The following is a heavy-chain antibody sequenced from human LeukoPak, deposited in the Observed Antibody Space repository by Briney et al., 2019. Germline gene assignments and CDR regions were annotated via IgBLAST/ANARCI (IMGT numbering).Heavy chain of an antibody. CDR3: ARGPGLRSSWYGSWFDP. CDR2: INWNGGST. J-gene: IGHJ5*02. V-gene: IGHV3-20*04. CDR1: GFTFDDYG. Sequence: SGGSLRLSCAASGFTFDDYGMSWVRQASGKGLEWVSGINWNGGSTGYADSVKGRFTISRDNAKNSLYLQMNSLRAEDTAVYYWARGPGLRSSWYGSWFDPWGQGTLVTVSS. D-gene: IGHD6-13*01.